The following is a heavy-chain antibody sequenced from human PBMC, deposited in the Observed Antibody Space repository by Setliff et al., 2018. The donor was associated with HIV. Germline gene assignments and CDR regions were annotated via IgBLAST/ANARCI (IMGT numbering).Heavy chain of an antibody. V-gene: IGHV1-18*01. CDR3: AREVDGVELDH. CDR2: ISAYNGNT. J-gene: IGHJ4*02. Sequence: ASVKVSCKASGGTFSSYVISWVRQAPGQGLEWMGWISAYNGNTDYAQELQGRITLTTDTSTNTAFMELRSLTSDDTAVYYCAREVDGVELDHWGQGSLVTVSS. CDR1: GGTFSSYV.